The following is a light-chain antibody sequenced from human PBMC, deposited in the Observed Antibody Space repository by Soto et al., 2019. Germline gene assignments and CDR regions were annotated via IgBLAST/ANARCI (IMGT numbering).Light chain of an antibody. CDR2: AAS. V-gene: IGKV1-39*01. Sequence: DVQLTQSPSFLSTSVGDRVTITCRASQGIGSYLACYQQKPGKAPKLLIYAASSLQSGVPSRFSGSGSGTDFTLTVSSLQPEDFATYYCHQSYDIPTFGQGTLLEIK. J-gene: IGKJ5*01. CDR1: QGIGSY. CDR3: HQSYDIPT.